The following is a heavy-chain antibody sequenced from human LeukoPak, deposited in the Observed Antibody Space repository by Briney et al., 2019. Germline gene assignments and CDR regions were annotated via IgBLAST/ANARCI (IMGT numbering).Heavy chain of an antibody. CDR3: ARERSRYDILTGYYKDRVTDY. CDR1: GGTFSSYA. Sequence: ASVKVSCKASGGTFSSYAISWVRQAPGQGLEWMGWISAYNGNTNYAQKLQGRVTMTTDTSTSTAYMELRSLRSDDTAVYYCARERSRYDILTGYYKDRVTDYWGQGTLVTVSS. V-gene: IGHV1-18*01. D-gene: IGHD3-9*01. J-gene: IGHJ4*02. CDR2: ISAYNGNT.